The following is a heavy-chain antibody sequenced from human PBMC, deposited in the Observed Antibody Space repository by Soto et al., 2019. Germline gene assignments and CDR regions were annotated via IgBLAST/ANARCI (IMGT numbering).Heavy chain of an antibody. Sequence: QITLKESGPTLVKPTQTLTLTCTFSGFSLTSRGVGVGWIRQPPGKALECLALIYWDDDKRYSPSLKSRLSITRETSNLLAAHAPTHVRPVATASYSSGRGSSGSYGVGSWGQAIQVIV. CDR1: GFSLTSRGVG. V-gene: IGHV2-5*02. D-gene: IGHD3-22*01. J-gene: IGHJ4*02. CDR3: GRGSSGSYGVGS. CDR2: IYWDDDK.